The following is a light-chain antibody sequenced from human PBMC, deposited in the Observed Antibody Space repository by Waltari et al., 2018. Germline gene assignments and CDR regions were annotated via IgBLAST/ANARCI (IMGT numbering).Light chain of an antibody. Sequence: DIVMTQSPDSLAVSLGERATINCKSSDTVLSGSNTKNYLAWYQQKPGQPPKLLISWASTRGSGVPDRFSGSGSGTDFTLTISRLQAEDVAVYYCQQHFASPLTFGGGTKVEIK. CDR2: WAS. CDR3: QQHFASPLT. J-gene: IGKJ4*01. V-gene: IGKV4-1*01. CDR1: DTVLSGSNTKNY.